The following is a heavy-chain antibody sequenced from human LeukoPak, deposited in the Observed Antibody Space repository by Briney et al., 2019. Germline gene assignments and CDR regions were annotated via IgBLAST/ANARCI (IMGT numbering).Heavy chain of an antibody. J-gene: IGHJ4*02. CDR2: TKTDGSEQ. CDR1: GFSFSAYW. V-gene: IGHV3-7*04. Sequence: GGSLRLSCAASGFSFSAYWMSWVRQAPGKGLEWLANTKTDGSEQYYVDSVKGRFTISRDNAMNSLYLQMNSLRADDTAVYYCAREYCSGGTCYLPGYWGQGTLVTVSS. CDR3: AREYCSGGTCYLPGY. D-gene: IGHD2-15*01.